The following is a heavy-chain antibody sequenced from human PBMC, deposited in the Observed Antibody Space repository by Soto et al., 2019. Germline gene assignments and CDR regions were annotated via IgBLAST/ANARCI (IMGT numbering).Heavy chain of an antibody. J-gene: IGHJ6*02. CDR1: GYSFTSYA. D-gene: IGHD2-2*01. Sequence: ASVKVSCKASGYSFTSYAIYWVRQGPGQRLEWMGWINAGNGNTKYSQKFQGRVTITSDTSASTAYMGLSSLRSEDTAVYFCARGVENIVVVLDVFGYYGMDVWGQATTVTVSS. V-gene: IGHV1-3*01. CDR2: INAGNGNT. CDR3: ARGVENIVVVLDVFGYYGMDV.